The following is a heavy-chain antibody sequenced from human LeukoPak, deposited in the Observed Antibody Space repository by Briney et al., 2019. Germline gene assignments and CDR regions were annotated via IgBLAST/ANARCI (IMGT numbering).Heavy chain of an antibody. CDR2: IYYSGST. CDR3: ARGVVIAPQTFDY. Sequence: SETLSLTCTVSGGSIRSYYWSWIRQPPGKGLEWIAYIYYSGSTNYNPSLKSRVTISVDTSKNQFSLKLSSVTAADTAVYYCARGVVIAPQTFDYWGQGTLVTVSS. J-gene: IGHJ4*02. V-gene: IGHV4-59*01. D-gene: IGHD2-21*01. CDR1: GGSIRSYY.